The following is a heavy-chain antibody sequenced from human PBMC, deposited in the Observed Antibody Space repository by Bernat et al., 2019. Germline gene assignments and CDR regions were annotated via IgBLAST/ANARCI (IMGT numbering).Heavy chain of an antibody. CDR2: TYYRSKWYN. D-gene: IGHD6-13*01. CDR1: GDSVSSNSAA. J-gene: IGHJ6*03. V-gene: IGHV6-1*01. CDR3: ARGIAAAGTPHYYYYYYMDV. Sequence: QVQLQQSGPGLVKPSQTLSLTCAISGDSVSSNSAAWNWIRQSPSRGLEWLGRTYYRSKWYNDYAVSVKSRITINPDTSKNQCSLQLNSVTPEDTAVYYCARGIAAAGTPHYYYYYYMDVWGKGTTVTVSS.